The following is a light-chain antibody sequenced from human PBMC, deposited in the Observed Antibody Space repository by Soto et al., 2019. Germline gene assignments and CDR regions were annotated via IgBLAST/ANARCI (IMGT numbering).Light chain of an antibody. CDR3: QQRYSTLAWT. V-gene: IGKV1-39*01. Sequence: DIQMTQSPSSLSASVGDRVTITCRASQSISSYLNWYQQKPGKAPKFLIYAASSLQSGVPSRFSGSGSGTDVTLPISSLQPEDVATYYCQQRYSTLAWTFGQGTKVEIK. CDR2: AAS. CDR1: QSISSY. J-gene: IGKJ1*01.